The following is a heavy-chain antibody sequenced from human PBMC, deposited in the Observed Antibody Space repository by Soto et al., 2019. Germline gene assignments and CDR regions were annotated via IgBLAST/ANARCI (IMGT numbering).Heavy chain of an antibody. Sequence: GGSLRLSCSASGFSFGDSTMHWVRQAPGRGLEHVSAIDRIGGSPYSAASVKGRFTISRDNSKDTLYLQMSSLRPEDTALYYCVKDRTGNTNYFEYWGKAALVNGSA. CDR3: VKDRTGNTNYFEY. D-gene: IGHD1-7*01. J-gene: IGHJ4*02. CDR2: IDRIGGSP. V-gene: IGHV3-64D*06. CDR1: GFSFGDST.